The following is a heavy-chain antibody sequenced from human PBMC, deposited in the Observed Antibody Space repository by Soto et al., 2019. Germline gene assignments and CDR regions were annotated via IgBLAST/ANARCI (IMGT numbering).Heavy chain of an antibody. J-gene: IGHJ5*02. CDR2: INPNSGGT. Sequence: ASVKVSCKASGYTFTGYYMHWVRQAPGQGLEWMGWINPNSGGTNYAQKFQGRVTMTRDTSISTAYMGLSRLRSDDTAVYYCARWAPISDCSSTSCHNWFDPWGQGTRVTVSS. CDR3: ARWAPISDCSSTSCHNWFDP. D-gene: IGHD2-2*01. V-gene: IGHV1-2*02. CDR1: GYTFTGYY.